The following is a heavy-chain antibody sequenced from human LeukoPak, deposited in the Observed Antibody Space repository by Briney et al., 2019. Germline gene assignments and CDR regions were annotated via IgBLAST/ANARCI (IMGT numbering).Heavy chain of an antibody. CDR1: GYTFTGYY. J-gene: IGHJ4*02. CDR3: ARSRGDEYSSSADFDY. D-gene: IGHD6-6*01. V-gene: IGHV1-2*02. CDR2: INPNSGGT. Sequence: GASVKVSCKASGYTFTGYYMHWARQAPGQGLEWMGWINPNSGGTNYAQKFQGRVTMTRDTSISTAYMELSRLRSDDTAVYYCARSRGDEYSSSADFDYWGQGTLVTVSS.